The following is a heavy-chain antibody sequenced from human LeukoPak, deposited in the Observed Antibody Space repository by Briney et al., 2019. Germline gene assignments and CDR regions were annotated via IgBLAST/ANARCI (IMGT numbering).Heavy chain of an antibody. D-gene: IGHD3-22*01. CDR3: ARESKSYDGSGYYHDY. Sequence: AETQYLTCTVSGGSIRNYYWSWIRQPAGKGLEWIGRIYTSGSTDYNPTLKSRVILSVDTSKNQFSLKLSSVTAADTAVYYCARESKSYDGSGYYHDYWGQGTVGSVSS. V-gene: IGHV4-4*07. J-gene: IGHJ4*02. CDR2: IYTSGST. CDR1: GGSIRNYY.